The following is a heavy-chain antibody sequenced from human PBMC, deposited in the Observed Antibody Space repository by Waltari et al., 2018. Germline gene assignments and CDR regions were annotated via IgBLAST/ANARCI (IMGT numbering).Heavy chain of an antibody. D-gene: IGHD5-18*01. Sequence: EVQLVQSGGGLVQPGGSLRLSCSASGFTLKNYAMFWVRQAPGKGLEYVSVIATEGGNTYYSDSVKGRFSISRDDSKNTLYLQMTSLRDEDTAVYYCAKDAGYSYDCWGQGTLVIVSS. V-gene: IGHV3-64D*06. J-gene: IGHJ4*02. CDR2: IATEGGNT. CDR3: AKDAGYSYDC. CDR1: GFTLKNYA.